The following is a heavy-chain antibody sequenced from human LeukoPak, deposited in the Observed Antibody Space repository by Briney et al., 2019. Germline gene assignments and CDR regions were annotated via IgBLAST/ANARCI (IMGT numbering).Heavy chain of an antibody. CDR2: ISSSGGST. CDR3: ARDTQQDYYGSGSPFGY. V-gene: IGHV3-23*01. Sequence: GGSLRLSCAASGFTFTSYVMSWVRQAPGKGLEWVSVISSSGGSTYYADSVKGRFTISRDNSKNTLYLQMNSLRAEDTAVYYCARDTQQDYYGSGSPFGYWGQGTLVTVSS. CDR1: GFTFTSYV. J-gene: IGHJ4*02. D-gene: IGHD3-10*01.